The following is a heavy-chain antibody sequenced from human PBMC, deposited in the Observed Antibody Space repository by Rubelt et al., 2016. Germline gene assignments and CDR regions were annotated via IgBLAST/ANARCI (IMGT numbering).Heavy chain of an antibody. V-gene: IGHV4-39*02. D-gene: IGHD3-22*01. J-gene: IGHJ4*02. CDR1: GGSISSSSYY. Sequence: QLQLQESGPGLVKPSETLSLTCTVSGGSISSSSYYWGWIRQPPGKGLGWIGSIYYSGSTYYNPSLKSRVTISVDTSKNQFSLKLSSVTAADTAVYYCARDKEGLGVTMMDYWGQGTLVTVSS. CDR2: IYYSGST. CDR3: ARDKEGLGVTMMDY.